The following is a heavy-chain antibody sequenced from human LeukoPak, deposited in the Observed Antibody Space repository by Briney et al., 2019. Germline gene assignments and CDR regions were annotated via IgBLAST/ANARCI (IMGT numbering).Heavy chain of an antibody. J-gene: IGHJ4*02. Sequence: GGSLRLSCAASGFTFSSYGMHWVRQAPGMGLEWVAVIWYDGSNKYYADSVKGRFTISRDNSKNTLYLQMNSLRAEDTAVYYCATGQQTGTFGYWGQGTLVTVS. CDR1: GFTFSSYG. V-gene: IGHV3-33*01. CDR3: ATGQQTGTFGY. D-gene: IGHD1-1*01. CDR2: IWYDGSNK.